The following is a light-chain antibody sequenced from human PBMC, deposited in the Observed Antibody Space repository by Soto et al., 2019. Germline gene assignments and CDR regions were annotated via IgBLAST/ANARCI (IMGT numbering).Light chain of an antibody. Sequence: AIQMTQSPSSLSASVGDRVTITCRSSQGVGNDLGWYQQKPGKAPKLLISAASILQTGVSSRFSGSGSGTNFTLTISSLQPEDFATYFCLQNFNYPRTFGQGTKVAIK. CDR1: QGVGND. CDR2: AAS. V-gene: IGKV1-6*01. CDR3: LQNFNYPRT. J-gene: IGKJ1*01.